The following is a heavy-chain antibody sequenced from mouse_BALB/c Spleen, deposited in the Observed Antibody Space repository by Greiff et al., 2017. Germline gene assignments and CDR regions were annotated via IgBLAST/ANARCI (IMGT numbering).Heavy chain of an antibody. D-gene: IGHD1-1*02. CDR3: TRKGYGAMDY. Sequence: QVQLQQSGAELVRPGSSVKISCKASGYAFSSYWMNWVKQRPGQGLEWIGQIYPGDGDTNYNGKFKGKATLTVDKSSSTAYMQLSSLTSEDSAVYYCTRKGYGAMDYWGQGTSVTVSS. V-gene: IGHV1-80*01. CDR2: IYPGDGDT. CDR1: GYAFSSYW. J-gene: IGHJ4*01.